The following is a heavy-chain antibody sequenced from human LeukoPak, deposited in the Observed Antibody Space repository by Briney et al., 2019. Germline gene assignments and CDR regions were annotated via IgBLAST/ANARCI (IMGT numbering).Heavy chain of an antibody. D-gene: IGHD3-3*01. V-gene: IGHV1-2*02. CDR3: AGGGITIFGVDYFDY. Sequence: ASVKVSCKASGYTFTGYYMHWVRQAPGQGLEWMGWINPNSGGTNYAQKFQGRVTMTRDTSISTAYMELSRLRSDDTAVYYCAGGGITIFGVDYFDYWGQGTLVTVSS. CDR1: GYTFTGYY. CDR2: INPNSGGT. J-gene: IGHJ4*02.